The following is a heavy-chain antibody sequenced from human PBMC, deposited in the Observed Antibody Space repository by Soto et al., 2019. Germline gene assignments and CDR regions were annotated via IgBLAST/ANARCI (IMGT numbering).Heavy chain of an antibody. Sequence: QVQLVESGGGVVQPGRSLRLSCAASGFTFSSYAMHWVRQAPGKGLEWVAVISYDGSNKYYADSVKGRFAIPRDNSKNTLYLQMNSLRAEDTAVYYCARDAYTAMGNFDYWGQGTLVTVSS. V-gene: IGHV3-30*09. CDR3: ARDAYTAMGNFDY. CDR2: ISYDGSNK. CDR1: GFTFSSYA. D-gene: IGHD5-18*01. J-gene: IGHJ4*02.